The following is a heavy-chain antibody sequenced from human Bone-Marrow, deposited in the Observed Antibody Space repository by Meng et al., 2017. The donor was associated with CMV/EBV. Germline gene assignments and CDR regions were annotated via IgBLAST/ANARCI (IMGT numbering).Heavy chain of an antibody. CDR1: FTSYW. J-gene: IGHJ4*02. CDR3: ARPAQTMVRGGTPGSYFDY. V-gene: IGHV5-51*01. Sequence: FTSYWIGWVRQMPGKGLEWMGIIYPGDSDTRYSPSFQGQVTISADKSISTAYLQWSSLKASDTAMYHCARPAQTMVRGGTPGSYFDYWGQGTLVTVSS. CDR2: IYPGDSDT. D-gene: IGHD3-10*01.